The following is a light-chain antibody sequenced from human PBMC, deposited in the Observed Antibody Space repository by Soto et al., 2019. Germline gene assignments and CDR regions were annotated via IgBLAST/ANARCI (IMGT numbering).Light chain of an antibody. Sequence: EIVMTQSPATLSVSPGERATLSCRASPSVSSNLAWYQQKPGQAPRLLIYGASTRATGIPARFSGSGSGTEFTLTISSLQSEDFAVYYCQQYNSLPQTFGQGTKVDIK. CDR2: GAS. V-gene: IGKV3-15*01. CDR1: PSVSSN. CDR3: QQYNSLPQT. J-gene: IGKJ1*01.